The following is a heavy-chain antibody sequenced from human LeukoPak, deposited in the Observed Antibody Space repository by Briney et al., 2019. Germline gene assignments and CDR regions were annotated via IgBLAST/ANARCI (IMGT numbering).Heavy chain of an antibody. CDR3: ATKYCSGGSCYFDY. J-gene: IGHJ4*02. V-gene: IGHV1-24*01. Sequence: ASVKVSCKVSGYTLTEISMHWVRQAPGKGLEWMGGFDPEDGETIYAQKFQGRVTMTEDTSTDTAYMELSSLRSEDTAVYYCATKYCSGGSCYFDYWGQGTLVTVSS. CDR1: GYTLTEIS. CDR2: FDPEDGET. D-gene: IGHD2-15*01.